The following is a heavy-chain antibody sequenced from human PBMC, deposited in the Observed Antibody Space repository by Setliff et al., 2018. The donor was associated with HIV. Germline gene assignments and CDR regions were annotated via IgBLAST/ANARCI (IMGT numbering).Heavy chain of an antibody. CDR1: GFSLSASGVG. CDR3: AWLTPGYSNSFYFDY. CDR2: IDWDDDK. J-gene: IGHJ4*02. V-gene: IGHV2-70*04. D-gene: IGHD6-13*01. Sequence: SGPTLVNPTQTLTVTCIFSGFSLSASGVGVGWIRQPPGKALEWLARIDWDDDKFYSTSLKTRLTISKDTSKNQVVLTMTNMDPVDTATYYCAWLTPGYSNSFYFDYWGQGALVTVSS.